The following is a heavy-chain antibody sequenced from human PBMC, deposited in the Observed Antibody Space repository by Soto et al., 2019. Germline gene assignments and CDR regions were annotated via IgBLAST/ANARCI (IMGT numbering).Heavy chain of an antibody. CDR1: GGSISSYY. J-gene: IGHJ6*03. V-gene: IGHV4-59*01. Sequence: PSETLSLTCTVSGGSISSYYWSWIRQPPGKGLEWIGYIYYSGSTNYNPSLKSRVTISVDTSKNQFSLKLSSVTAADTAVYYCARDPGGGFWSGYYDLAYYMDVWGKGTTVTVSS. CDR2: IYYSGST. CDR3: ARDPGGGFWSGYYDLAYYMDV. D-gene: IGHD3-3*01.